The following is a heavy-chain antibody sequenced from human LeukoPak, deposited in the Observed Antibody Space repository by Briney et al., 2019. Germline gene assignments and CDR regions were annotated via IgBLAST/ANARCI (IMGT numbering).Heavy chain of an antibody. Sequence: SETLPLTCTVSGGSISSYYWSWIRQPPGKGLEWIGYIYYSGSTNYNPSLKSRVTISVDTSKNQFSLKLSSVTAADTAVYYCARGLKNEWLRWKLAAFDIWGQGTMVTVSS. D-gene: IGHD5-18*01. J-gene: IGHJ3*02. V-gene: IGHV4-59*01. CDR3: ARGLKNEWLRWKLAAFDI. CDR2: IYYSGST. CDR1: GGSISSYY.